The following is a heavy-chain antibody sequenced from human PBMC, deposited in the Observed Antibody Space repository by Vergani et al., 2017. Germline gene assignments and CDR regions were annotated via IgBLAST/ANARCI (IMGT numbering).Heavy chain of an antibody. Sequence: QVQLVQSGAEVKKPGSSVKVSCKASGGFFSSYTISWVRQAPGQGLEWMGRIIPILGIANYAQKFQGRVTITADKSTSTAYMELSSLRSEDTAVYYCARGIQYYYGMDVWGQGTTVTVSS. CDR1: GGFFSSYT. V-gene: IGHV1-69*04. J-gene: IGHJ6*02. CDR2: IIPILGIA. CDR3: ARGIQYYYGMDV.